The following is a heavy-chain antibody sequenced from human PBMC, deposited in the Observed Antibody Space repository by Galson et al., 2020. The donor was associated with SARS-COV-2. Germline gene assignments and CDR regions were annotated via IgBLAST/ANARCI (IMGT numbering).Heavy chain of an antibody. J-gene: IGHJ6*02. CDR3: ARVADLQQLVQDYYYGIDV. Sequence: GESLKISCKASGYTFTGYYMHWVRQAPGQGLEWMGWINPNSGGTNYAQKFQGRVTMTRDTSISTAYMELSRLRSDDTAVYYCARVADLQQLVQDYYYGIDVWGQGTTVTVSS. V-gene: IGHV1-2*02. CDR2: INPNSGGT. D-gene: IGHD6-13*01. CDR1: GYTFTGYY.